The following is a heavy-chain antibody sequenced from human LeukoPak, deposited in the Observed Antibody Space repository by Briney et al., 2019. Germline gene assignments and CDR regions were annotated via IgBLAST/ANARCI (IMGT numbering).Heavy chain of an antibody. D-gene: IGHD2-21*02. Sequence: GGSLRLSCAASGFTFSSLTMTWVRQAPGKGLEWVSAMSAGGAVYYADSVKGRFTVSRDNSRNTLYLQMNSLRAEDTALYYCAKESPYCGGDCYYLFDYWGQGTLVTVSS. CDR3: AKESPYCGGDCYYLFDY. CDR2: MSAGGAV. J-gene: IGHJ4*02. CDR1: GFTFSSLT. V-gene: IGHV3-23*01.